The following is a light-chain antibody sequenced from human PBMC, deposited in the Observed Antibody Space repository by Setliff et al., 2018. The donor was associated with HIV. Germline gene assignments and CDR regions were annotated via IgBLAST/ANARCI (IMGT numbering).Light chain of an antibody. CDR2: DVN. CDR1: SDDIGRYYY. V-gene: IGLV2-14*03. Sequence: QSALTQPASVSGSPGQAITISCTGTSDDIGRYYYVSWYQQLPGKAPKLIMYDVNHRPSGVSTRFSGSKSGDTASLTISGLQAEDEARYYCTSYTINTLYVFGTGTKVTVL. CDR3: TSYTINTLYV. J-gene: IGLJ1*01.